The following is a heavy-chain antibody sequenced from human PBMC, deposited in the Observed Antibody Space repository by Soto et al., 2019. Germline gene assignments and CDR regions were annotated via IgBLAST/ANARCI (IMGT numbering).Heavy chain of an antibody. D-gene: IGHD3-9*01. V-gene: IGHV3-23*01. J-gene: IGHJ4*02. CDR3: AREPKPFMTGYYDL. Sequence: PGGSLRLSCVVSGFSMSNHALTWVRQAPGKGLEWVSSISSTGSKTYYADSIKGRFTISRDNSKNTVFLQMNSLRPDDMAFYFCAREPKPFMTGYYDLWGKGTLVTLSS. CDR2: ISSTGSKT. CDR1: GFSMSNHA.